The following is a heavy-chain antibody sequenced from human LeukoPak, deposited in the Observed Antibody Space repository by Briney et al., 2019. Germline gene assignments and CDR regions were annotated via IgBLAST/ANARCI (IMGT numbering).Heavy chain of an antibody. Sequence: GSLRLSCAASGFTFSSYSMNWVRQPPGKGLEWIGEINHRGSITYNPSLKSRVTMSVDTSKNQFSLKLSSVTAADTAVYYCAIQGREIEYYDILTGYLGDWFDPWGQGTLVTVSS. CDR2: INHRGSI. D-gene: IGHD3-9*01. J-gene: IGHJ5*02. CDR1: GFTFSSYS. V-gene: IGHV4-34*08. CDR3: AIQGREIEYYDILTGYLGDWFDP.